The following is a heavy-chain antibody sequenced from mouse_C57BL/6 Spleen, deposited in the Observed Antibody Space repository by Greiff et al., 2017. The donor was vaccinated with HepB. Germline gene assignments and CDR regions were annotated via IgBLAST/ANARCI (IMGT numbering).Heavy chain of an antibody. J-gene: IGHJ3*01. D-gene: IGHD3-3*01. CDR2: IDPSDSYT. Sequence: QVQLQQPGAELVKPGASVKLSCKASRYTFTSYWMQWVKQRPGQGLEWIGEIDPSDSYTNYNQKFKGKATLTVDTSSSTAYMQLSSLTSEDSAVYYCARSDSYWGQGTLVTVSA. CDR1: RYTFTSYW. CDR3: ARSDSY. V-gene: IGHV1-50*01.